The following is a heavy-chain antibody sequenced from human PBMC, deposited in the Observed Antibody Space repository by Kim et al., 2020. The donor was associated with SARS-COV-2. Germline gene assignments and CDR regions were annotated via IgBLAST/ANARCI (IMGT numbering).Heavy chain of an antibody. Sequence: SETLSLTCAVYGGSFSGYYWSWIRQPPGKGLEWIGEINHSGSTNYNPSLKSRVTISVDTSKNQFSLKLSSVTAADTAVYYCARVLEMATISAQQLKVFDYWGQGTLVTVSS. J-gene: IGHJ4*02. CDR1: GGSFSGYY. CDR2: INHSGST. CDR3: ARVLEMATISAQQLKVFDY. V-gene: IGHV4-34*01. D-gene: IGHD5-12*01.